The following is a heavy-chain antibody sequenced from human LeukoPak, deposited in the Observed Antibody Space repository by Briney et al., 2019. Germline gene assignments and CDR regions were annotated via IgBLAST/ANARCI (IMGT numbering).Heavy chain of an antibody. CDR3: VTGRGYCRSTSCYPPSYGMDV. CDR2: INHIGST. CDR1: GGSFSGYY. D-gene: IGHD2-2*01. J-gene: IGHJ6*04. V-gene: IGHV4-34*01. Sequence: SETLSLTCAGYGGSFSGYYWSWIRQPPGKGLEGIGEINHIGSTNYNPSLKSRVTISGDTSKNQFSLKLSSVTAADPAVYSCVTGRGYCRSTSCYPPSYGMDVWGKGSTVTVSS.